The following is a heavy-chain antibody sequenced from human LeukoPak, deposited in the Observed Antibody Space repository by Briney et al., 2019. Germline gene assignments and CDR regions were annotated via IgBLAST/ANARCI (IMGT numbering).Heavy chain of an antibody. Sequence: PSDTLSLTCTVSGGSVSNYYWSWIRDPPGKTLELIGYIYHTGTTIYSPSLMSRLTISVNTSKNQFFLKLTSVTAADTAMYYCARFMSLQGFDPWGQGTLVTVSS. J-gene: IGHJ5*02. CDR3: ARFMSLQGFDP. V-gene: IGHV4-59*02. CDR2: IYHTGTT. CDR1: GGSVSNYY.